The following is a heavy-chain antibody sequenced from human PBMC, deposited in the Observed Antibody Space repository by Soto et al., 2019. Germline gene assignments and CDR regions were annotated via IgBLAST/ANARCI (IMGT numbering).Heavy chain of an antibody. D-gene: IGHD3-10*01. CDR1: RFTFSSYA. Sequence: EVQLLESGGGLVQPGGSLRLSCAASRFTFSSYAMSWVRQAPGKGLEWVSTISGIGGTIYYADSVKGRFTISRDNSKNTLYLQMNSLRAEDTAIYYCAKIYFGEYNWFDPWGQGTLVTVSS. CDR3: AKIYFGEYNWFDP. CDR2: ISGIGGTI. J-gene: IGHJ5*02. V-gene: IGHV3-23*01.